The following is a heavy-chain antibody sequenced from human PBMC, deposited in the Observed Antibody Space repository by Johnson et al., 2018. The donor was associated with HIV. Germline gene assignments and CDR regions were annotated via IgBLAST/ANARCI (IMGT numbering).Heavy chain of an antibody. D-gene: IGHD2-2*01. CDR3: ARATIVVLPAGAFEV. CDR1: GFTFNNYA. CDR2: VSSDGSNK. Sequence: VQLVESGGGLGKPGGSLRLSCAASGFTFNNYAIHWVRQAPGKGLEWVAIVSSDGSNKFYADSVKGRFTISRDNSKKVLSLQMNNLRPDDTAVYYCARATIVVLPAGAFEVWGQGTMGTVSS. J-gene: IGHJ3*01. V-gene: IGHV3-30*14.